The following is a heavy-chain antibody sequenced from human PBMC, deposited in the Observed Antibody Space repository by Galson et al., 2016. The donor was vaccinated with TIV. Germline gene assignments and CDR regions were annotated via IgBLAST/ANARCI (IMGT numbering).Heavy chain of an antibody. CDR1: GDSISSSSYY. CDR3: ARDVHGNEVSDYFDH. J-gene: IGHJ4*02. V-gene: IGHV4-39*07. D-gene: IGHD5/OR15-5a*01. Sequence: SETLSLTCTVSGDSISSSSYYWGWIRQSPGKGLEWIGRVYGSGSTNYNPSLKSRVTMSVDTSTNQFSLNLRSVTAADTAVYYCARDVHGNEVSDYFDHWGQGTLVTVSS. CDR2: VYGSGST.